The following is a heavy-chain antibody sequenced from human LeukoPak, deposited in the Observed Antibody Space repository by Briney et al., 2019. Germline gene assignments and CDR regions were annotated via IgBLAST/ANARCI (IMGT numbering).Heavy chain of an antibody. D-gene: IGHD3-9*01. CDR3: ARDFGPNILTGYFFDH. J-gene: IGHJ4*02. V-gene: IGHV3-21*01. CDR2: MTSGGSYK. CDR1: EFNFKTYG. Sequence: GGSLRLSCAASEFNFKTYGMSWVRQAPGEGLEWVSSMTSGGSYKYYADSVKGRFTISRDNSKNSLYLQMNGLRAEDTAVYYCARDFGPNILTGYFFDHWGQGTLVTVSS.